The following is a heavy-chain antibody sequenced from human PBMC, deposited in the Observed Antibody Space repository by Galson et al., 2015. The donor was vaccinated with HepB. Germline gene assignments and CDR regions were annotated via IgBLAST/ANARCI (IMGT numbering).Heavy chain of an antibody. V-gene: IGHV4-34*01. CDR1: GGSFSGYY. CDR3: ARGPLGVIRN. Sequence: SETLSLTCAVYGGSFSGYYWSWIRQPPGKGLEWIGEINHSGSTNYNPSLKSRVTISVDTSKNQFSLKLSSVTAADTAVYYCARGPLGVIRNWGQGTLVTVSS. J-gene: IGHJ4*02. CDR2: INHSGST. D-gene: IGHD3-16*02.